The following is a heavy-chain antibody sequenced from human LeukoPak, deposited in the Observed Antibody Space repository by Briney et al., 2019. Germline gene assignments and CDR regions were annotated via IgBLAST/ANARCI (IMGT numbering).Heavy chain of an antibody. CDR1: GFTFSGYW. CDR3: ARGSSGGTFGY. Sequence: PGGSLRLSCAASGFTFSGYWMHWVRQAPGKGLVWVSHINSDESSTSYADSVKGRFTISSDNAKNTLYLGMNSLRAEDTAVYYCARGSSGGTFGYWGQGTLVTVSS. J-gene: IGHJ4*02. D-gene: IGHD3-3*02. V-gene: IGHV3-74*01. CDR2: INSDESST.